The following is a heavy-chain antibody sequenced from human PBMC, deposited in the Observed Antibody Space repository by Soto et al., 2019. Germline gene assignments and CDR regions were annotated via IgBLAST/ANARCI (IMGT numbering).Heavy chain of an antibody. V-gene: IGHV3-23*01. Sequence: EVQLLEAGGGLVQPGGSLRLSCAASGFTFNNNGMTWVRQAPGKGLEWVSSISGGGGNTYYADSVKGRFTISRDNSKNTLYLQMNSLRAEDTAVYYCAVLSTVTSGYWGQGTLVTVSS. D-gene: IGHD4-17*01. J-gene: IGHJ4*02. CDR2: ISGGGGNT. CDR3: AVLSTVTSGY. CDR1: GFTFNNNG.